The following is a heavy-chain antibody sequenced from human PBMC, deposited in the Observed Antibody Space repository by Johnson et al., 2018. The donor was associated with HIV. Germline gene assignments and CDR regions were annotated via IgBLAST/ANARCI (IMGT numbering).Heavy chain of an antibody. CDR2: INSDGSST. D-gene: IGHD5-24*01. CDR3: CRVGPPQYDAFDK. CDR1: GFTFSSYW. Sequence: VQLVESGGGLVQPGGSLRLSCAASGFTFSSYWMHWVRQAPGKGLVWVSRINSDGSSTSYADSVKGRFTISRDNAKNSLFLQMNSLKTEDSAVYYCCRVGPPQYDAFDKWGQGTMVTVSS. J-gene: IGHJ3*02. V-gene: IGHV3-74*01.